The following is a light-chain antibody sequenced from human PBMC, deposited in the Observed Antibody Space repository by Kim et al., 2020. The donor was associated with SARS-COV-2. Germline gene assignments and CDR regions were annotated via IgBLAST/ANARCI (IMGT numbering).Light chain of an antibody. J-gene: IGLJ1*01. CDR1: SSNIGAGHD. CDR2: DNN. CDR3: QSYDTSLGTYV. V-gene: IGLV1-40*01. Sequence: QSVLTQPPSLSGAPGQRVTISCAGSSSNIGAGHDVHWYQQLPGTAPKLLIYDNNNRPSGVPDRFSGSKSGTSASLAITGLQAEDEADYYCQSYDTSLGTYVCGTETEVTV.